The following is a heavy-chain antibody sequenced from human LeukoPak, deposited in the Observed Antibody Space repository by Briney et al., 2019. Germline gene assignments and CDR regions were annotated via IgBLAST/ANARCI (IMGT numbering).Heavy chain of an antibody. CDR2: IKSKTDGGTT. J-gene: IGHJ4*02. V-gene: IGHV3-15*01. CDR1: GLTFSNTW. Sequence: PGGSLRLSCAASGLTFSNTWMTWVRQAPGKGPEWVGRIKSKTDGGTTDYTTPVKGRFTISRDDSKNALYLQMNSLTAEDTAVYYCVGSYLGYWGQGTLVTVSS. D-gene: IGHD3-10*01. CDR3: VGSYLGY.